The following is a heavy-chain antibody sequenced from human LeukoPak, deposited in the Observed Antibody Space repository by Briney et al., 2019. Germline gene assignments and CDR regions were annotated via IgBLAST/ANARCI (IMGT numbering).Heavy chain of an antibody. CDR1: GGTFSSYA. CDR2: IIPIFGTA. D-gene: IGHD3-10*01. Sequence: SVKVSCKASGGTFSSYAISWVRQAPGQGLEWMGGIIPIFGTANYAQKFQGRVTITTDESTSTAYMELSSLRSEDTAVYYCARENVMARGAILYYFDYWGQGTLVTVSS. CDR3: ARENVMARGAILYYFDY. J-gene: IGHJ4*02. V-gene: IGHV1-69*05.